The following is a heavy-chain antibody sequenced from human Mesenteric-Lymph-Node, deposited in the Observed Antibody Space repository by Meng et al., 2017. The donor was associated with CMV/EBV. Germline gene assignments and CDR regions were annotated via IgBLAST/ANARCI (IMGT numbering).Heavy chain of an antibody. CDR1: PFLCSA. CDR3: ARVECSSTSCYADWYFDL. CDR2: INTNTGNP. J-gene: IGHJ2*01. D-gene: IGHD2-2*01. V-gene: IGHV7-4-1*02. Sequence: PFLCSAMNWVRQAPGQGLEWMGWINTNTGNPTYAQGFTGRFVFSLDTSVSTAYLQISSLKAEDTAVYYCARVECSSTSCYADWYFDLWGRGTLVTVSS.